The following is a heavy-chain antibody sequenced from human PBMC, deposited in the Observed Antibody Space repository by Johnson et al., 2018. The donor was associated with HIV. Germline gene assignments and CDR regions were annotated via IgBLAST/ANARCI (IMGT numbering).Heavy chain of an antibody. Sequence: QVQLVESGGGLVKPGGSLRLSCAASGFTFSSYGMHWVRQAPGKGLEWVAFIRYDGSNKYYADSVKGRFTISRDNSKNTLYLQMNSLRAEDTAVYYCAKDLYYYDSSGSVGAFDIWGQGTMVTVSS. CDR1: GFTFSSYG. V-gene: IGHV3-30*02. D-gene: IGHD3-22*01. CDR2: IRYDGSNK. J-gene: IGHJ3*02. CDR3: AKDLYYYDSSGSVGAFDI.